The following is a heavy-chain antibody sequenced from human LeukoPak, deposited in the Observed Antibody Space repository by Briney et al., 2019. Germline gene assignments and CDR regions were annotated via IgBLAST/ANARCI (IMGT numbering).Heavy chain of an antibody. CDR3: AHNKKGRAPGMFDY. D-gene: IGHD1-14*01. CDR2: IYWDDDK. V-gene: IGHV2-5*02. CDR1: GLSLSTSGVG. Sequence: ESGPTLVKPTQTPTLTCTFSGLSLSTSGVGVGWIRQPPGKALEWLALIYWDDDKRYSPSLRTRLTITKDTSKNQVVLTMTNMDPVDTATYYCAHNKKGRAPGMFDYWGQGTLVTVSS. J-gene: IGHJ4*02.